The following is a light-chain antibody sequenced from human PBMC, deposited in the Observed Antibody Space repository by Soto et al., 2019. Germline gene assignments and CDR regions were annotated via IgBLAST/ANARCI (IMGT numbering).Light chain of an antibody. CDR1: QSVNSN. J-gene: IGKJ3*01. CDR3: QQYNNWPFT. CDR2: GAS. Sequence: EILMPQSPATLSVSPGERATLSCRASQSVNSNLAWYQQKPGQAPRLLIYGASTRATGIPASFIGNGSGTEFTLTASSLQPEDFAVYYCQQYNNWPFTFGPGTKVDIK. V-gene: IGKV3-15*01.